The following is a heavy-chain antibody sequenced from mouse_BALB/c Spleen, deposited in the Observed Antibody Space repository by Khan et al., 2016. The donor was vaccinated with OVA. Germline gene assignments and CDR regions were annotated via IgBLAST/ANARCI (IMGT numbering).Heavy chain of an antibody. D-gene: IGHD2-1*01. V-gene: IGHV1-4*02. J-gene: IGHJ4*01. CDR2: INPRTGYT. Sequence: VQLQQSAPELARPGASVKMSCKASGYTFTSYTMHWVKQRPGQGLEWIGYINPRTGYTECNQKFKDKTTLTADISSSTASMQLRSLTSEDSAVFYCARRGGNYAMDYWGQGTSVTVSS. CDR3: ARRGGNYAMDY. CDR1: GYTFTSYT.